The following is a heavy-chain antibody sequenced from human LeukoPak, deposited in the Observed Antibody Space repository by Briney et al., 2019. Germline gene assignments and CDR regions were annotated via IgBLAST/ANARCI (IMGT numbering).Heavy chain of an antibody. J-gene: IGHJ4*02. CDR2: IRYDGSNK. V-gene: IGHV3-30*02. CDR1: GFTFSSYG. CDR3: AIHYYDSSGFDY. Sequence: RPGGSLRLSCAASGFTFSSYGMHWVRQAPGKGLEWVAFIRYDGSNKYYADSVKGRFTISRDNSKNTLYLQMNSLRAEDTAVYYCAIHYYDSSGFDYWGQGTLVTVSS. D-gene: IGHD3-22*01.